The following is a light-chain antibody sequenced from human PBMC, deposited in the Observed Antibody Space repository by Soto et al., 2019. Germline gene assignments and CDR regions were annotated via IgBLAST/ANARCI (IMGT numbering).Light chain of an antibody. CDR1: QDINTY. J-gene: IGKJ5*01. V-gene: IGKV3D-11*01. CDR3: QQRSNWTIT. CDR2: DAS. Sequence: IVLKQSPATRSVSEGERATLSWRASQDINTYLAWYQQKPGQAPTLLIYDASNRAKGIPARFSGSGPGTAGTLTISSLQQEDGAVYYCQQRSNWTITFGQGTRLEIK.